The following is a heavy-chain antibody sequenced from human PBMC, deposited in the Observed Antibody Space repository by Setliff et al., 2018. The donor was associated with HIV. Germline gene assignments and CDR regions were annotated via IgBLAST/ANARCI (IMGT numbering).Heavy chain of an antibody. CDR2: INPNSGGT. V-gene: IGHV1-2*06. CDR1: GYTFTGYY. D-gene: IGHD2-21*02. Sequence: ASVKVSCKASGYTFTGYYMHWVRQAPGQGLEWMGRINPNSGGTNYAQKFQGRVTMTRDTSISTAYMELSRLRSDDTAIFYCAREPIGGDDAFDIWGQGTMVTV. CDR3: AREPIGGDDAFDI. J-gene: IGHJ3*02.